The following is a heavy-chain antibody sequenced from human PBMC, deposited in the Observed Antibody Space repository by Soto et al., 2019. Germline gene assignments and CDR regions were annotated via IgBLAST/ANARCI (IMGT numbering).Heavy chain of an antibody. CDR2: SYYRSKWYN. Sequence: SQTLSLTCAISGDSVSSSSVTWNWIRQSPSRGLEWLGRSYYRSKWYNDYAESVKSRITINPDTSKNQFSLHLNSVTPEDTAVYYCVRLIGNSWLDFWGQGTLVTVSS. D-gene: IGHD1-26*01. CDR3: VRLIGNSWLDF. J-gene: IGHJ5*01. V-gene: IGHV6-1*01. CDR1: GDSVSSSSVT.